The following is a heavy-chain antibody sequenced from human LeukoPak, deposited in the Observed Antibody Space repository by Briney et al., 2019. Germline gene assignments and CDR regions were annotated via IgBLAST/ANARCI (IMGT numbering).Heavy chain of an antibody. V-gene: IGHV3-30*18. CDR1: GFTFSSYG. CDR2: ISYGGSNK. CDR3: AKMYTADY. Sequence: PGGSLRLSCAASGFTFSSYGMHWVRQAPAKGLEWVAIISYGGSNKYYADSVKGRFTISRDNSKNTLYLQMNSLRAEDTAVYYCAKMYTADYWGQGTLVTVSS. D-gene: IGHD1-14*01. J-gene: IGHJ4*02.